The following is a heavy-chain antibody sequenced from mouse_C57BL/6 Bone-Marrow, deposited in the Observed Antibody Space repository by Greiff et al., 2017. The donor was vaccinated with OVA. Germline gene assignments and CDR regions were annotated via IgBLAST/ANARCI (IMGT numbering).Heavy chain of an antibody. D-gene: IGHD1-1*01. V-gene: IGHV1-81*01. CDR2: IYPRSGNT. CDR3: AIYVRDYYAMDY. J-gene: IGHJ4*01. CDR1: GYTFTSYG. Sequence: QVQLKESGAELARPGASVKLSCKASGYTFTSYGISWVKQRTGQGLEWIGEIYPRSGNTYYNEKFKGKATLTADKSSSTAYMELRSLTSEDSAVYFCAIYVRDYYAMDYWGQGTSVTVSS.